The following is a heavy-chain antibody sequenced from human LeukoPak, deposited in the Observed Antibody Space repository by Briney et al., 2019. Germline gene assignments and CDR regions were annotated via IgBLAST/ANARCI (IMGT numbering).Heavy chain of an antibody. CDR2: ISYDGSNK. CDR3: ARGSIAAAGGRFDY. J-gene: IGHJ4*02. D-gene: IGHD6-13*01. Sequence: PGGSLRLSCSASGFIFSTYSMNWVRQAPGKGLEWVAVISYDGSNKYYADSVKGRFTISRDNSKNTLYLQMNSLRAEDTAVYYCARGSIAAAGGRFDYWGQGTLVTVSS. CDR1: GFIFSTYS. V-gene: IGHV3-30*03.